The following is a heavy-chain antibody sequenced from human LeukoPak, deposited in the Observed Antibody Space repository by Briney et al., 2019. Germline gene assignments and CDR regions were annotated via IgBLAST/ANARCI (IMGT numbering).Heavy chain of an antibody. D-gene: IGHD5-24*01. CDR2: ISGSSSPI. J-gene: IGHJ4*02. CDR3: AREGGGYNNRGFDY. Sequence: PGGSLRLSCAASGFTFSSYGMSWVRQAPGKGLEWVSYISGSSSPIYYADSVKGRFTISRDNAKNSLYLQMNSLRAEDTAVYYCAREGGGYNNRGFDYWGQGTLVTVSS. CDR1: GFTFSSYG. V-gene: IGHV3-48*01.